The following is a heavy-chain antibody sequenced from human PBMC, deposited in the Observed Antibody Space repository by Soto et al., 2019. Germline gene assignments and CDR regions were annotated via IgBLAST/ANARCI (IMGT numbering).Heavy chain of an antibody. Sequence: GASVKVSCKASGYTFTSYGISWVRQAPGQGLEWMGWISAYNGNTNYAQKLQGRVTMTTDTSTSTAYMELRSLRSDDTAVYYCATGSNWPGIAVAGRLFHNWFDPWGQGTLVTVSS. V-gene: IGHV1-18*01. CDR1: GYTFTSYG. CDR2: ISAYNGNT. J-gene: IGHJ5*02. CDR3: ATGSNWPGIAVAGRLFHNWFDP. D-gene: IGHD6-19*01.